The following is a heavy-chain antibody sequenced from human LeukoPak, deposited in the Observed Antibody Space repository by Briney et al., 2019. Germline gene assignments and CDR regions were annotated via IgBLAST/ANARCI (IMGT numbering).Heavy chain of an antibody. J-gene: IGHJ4*02. V-gene: IGHV3-7*01. Sequence: PGGSLRLSCAASGFTFSSSWMSWVRQAPGKGLEWVANIDQGGSEKYYVDSVKGRFTISRDNAKNSLYLQMNSLSAEDTAVYYCAKIATHFDFDSWGQRTLVTVSS. CDR2: IDQGGSEK. D-gene: IGHD2-21*01. CDR1: GFTFSSSW. CDR3: AKIATHFDFDS.